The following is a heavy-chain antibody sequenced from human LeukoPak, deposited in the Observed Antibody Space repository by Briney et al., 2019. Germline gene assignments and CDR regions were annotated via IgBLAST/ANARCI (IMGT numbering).Heavy chain of an antibody. D-gene: IGHD5-12*01. J-gene: IGHJ4*02. CDR1: GFTFSSYI. Sequence: GGSLRLSCAASGFTFSSYIMNWVRQAPGKGLEWVSSISSSSSYIYYADSVKGRFTISRDNAKNSLYLQMNSLRAEDTAVYYCARGARWLRFAYYFDYWGQGTLVTVSS. V-gene: IGHV3-21*01. CDR3: ARGARWLRFAYYFDY. CDR2: ISSSSSYI.